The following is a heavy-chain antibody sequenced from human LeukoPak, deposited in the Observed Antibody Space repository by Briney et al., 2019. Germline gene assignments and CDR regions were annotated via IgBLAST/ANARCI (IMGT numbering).Heavy chain of an antibody. V-gene: IGHV4-61*05. Sequence: SETLSLTCTVSGGSISSSSYYWGWIRQPPGKGLEWIGYIYYSGSTNYNPSLKSRVTISVDTSKNQFSLKLSSVTAADTAVYYCARVTYYYGSGTIDYWGQGTLVTVSS. D-gene: IGHD3-10*01. J-gene: IGHJ4*02. CDR1: GGSISSSSYY. CDR3: ARVTYYYGSGTIDY. CDR2: IYYSGST.